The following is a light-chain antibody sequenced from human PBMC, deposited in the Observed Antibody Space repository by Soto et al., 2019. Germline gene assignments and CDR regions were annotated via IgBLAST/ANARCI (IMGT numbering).Light chain of an antibody. CDR2: DVS. Sequence: QSALTQPASVSGSPGQSITISCTGTSSDVGAYDYVSWYQQHPGTAPKLIIYDVSHRPSGVSDRFSGSKSGNTASLTISGLQAEDEANYYCTSYSGITTIGVFGTGTKLTVL. CDR1: SSDVGAYDY. J-gene: IGLJ1*01. V-gene: IGLV2-14*03. CDR3: TSYSGITTIGV.